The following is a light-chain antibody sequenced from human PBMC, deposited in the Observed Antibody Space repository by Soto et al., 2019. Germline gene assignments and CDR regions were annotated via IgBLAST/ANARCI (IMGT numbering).Light chain of an antibody. CDR3: QAWVRNTVI. Sequence: SYELTQPPSVSVSPGQTAIITCSGDKLGNKFSAWYQQKPGQSPVMVIYQDTKRPSGIPERFSGSNSGDTATLTISGTRTIDEADYYCQAWVRNTVIFGGGTKLTVL. V-gene: IGLV3-1*01. J-gene: IGLJ2*01. CDR1: KLGNKF. CDR2: QDT.